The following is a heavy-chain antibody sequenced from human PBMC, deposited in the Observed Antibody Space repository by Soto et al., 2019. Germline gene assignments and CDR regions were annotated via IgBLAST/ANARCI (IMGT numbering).Heavy chain of an antibody. CDR2: IYYSGST. CDR3: ARDRHGDEIDY. V-gene: IGHV4-31*03. CDR1: GASISSGTYY. J-gene: IGHJ4*02. D-gene: IGHD4-17*01. Sequence: QVQLQESGPGLVKPSQTLSLTCTVSGASISSGTYYWTWIRQHPGKGLEWIGYIYYSGSTYYNPSLKSRLNMSVDTSKNQFSLKLSSVTAADSAVYFCARDRHGDEIDYWGQGTLGTVSS.